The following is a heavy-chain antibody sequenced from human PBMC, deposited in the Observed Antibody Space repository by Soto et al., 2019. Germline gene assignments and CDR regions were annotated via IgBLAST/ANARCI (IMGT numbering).Heavy chain of an antibody. V-gene: IGHV1-69*13. CDR1: GGTFSSYA. Sequence: SVKVSCKASGGTFSSYAISWVRQAPGQGLEWMGGIIPIFGTANYAQKFQGRVTITADESTSTAYMELSSLRSEDTAVYYCARGRSVAGTAWFDPWGQGTLVTVSS. CDR2: IIPIFGTA. J-gene: IGHJ5*02. D-gene: IGHD6-19*01. CDR3: ARGRSVAGTAWFDP.